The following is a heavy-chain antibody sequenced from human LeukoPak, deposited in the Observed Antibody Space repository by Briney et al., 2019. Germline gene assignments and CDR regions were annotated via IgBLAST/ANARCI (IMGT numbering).Heavy chain of an antibody. Sequence: GGSLRLSRAASGFTFSSYGMHWVRQAPGKGLEWVAVISYDGSNKYYADSVKGRFTISRDNSKNTLYLQMNSLRAEDTAVYYCAKGQRLSRNPLFDYWGQGTLVTVSS. V-gene: IGHV3-30*18. J-gene: IGHJ4*02. CDR3: AKGQRLSRNPLFDY. CDR1: GFTFSSYG. CDR2: ISYDGSNK. D-gene: IGHD2/OR15-2a*01.